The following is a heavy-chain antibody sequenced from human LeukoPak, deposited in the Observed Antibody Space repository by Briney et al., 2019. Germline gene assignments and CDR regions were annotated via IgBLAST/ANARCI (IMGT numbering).Heavy chain of an antibody. D-gene: IGHD3-22*01. CDR2: ITSSSSII. CDR1: GFTFSTYS. CDR3: ARDGWNSIGYYH. Sequence: GGSLRLSCAASGFTFSTYSMNWVRQAPGKGLEWVSYITSSSSIIYYADSVKGRFTISRDNAKNSLFLQMNSLRAEDTAVYYCARDGWNSIGYYHWGQGTLVTVSS. V-gene: IGHV3-48*01. J-gene: IGHJ4*02.